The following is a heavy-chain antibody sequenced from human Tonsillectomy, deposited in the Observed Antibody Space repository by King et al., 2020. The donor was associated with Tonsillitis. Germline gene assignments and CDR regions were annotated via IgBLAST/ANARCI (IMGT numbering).Heavy chain of an antibody. D-gene: IGHD2-21*01. CDR2: SYPSTSDP. V-gene: IGHV5-51*01. Sequence: QLVQSGAEVKKPGESLKISCKGSGYSFSTYWIGWVRQMPGKGLEWIGISYPSTSDPRYRPSFQGQVTISADKSISTAYLQWSSLKASDTAMYYCARLEGDTYSGVDYWGQGTLVTVSS. CDR1: GYSFSTYW. J-gene: IGHJ4*02. CDR3: ARLEGDTYSGVDY.